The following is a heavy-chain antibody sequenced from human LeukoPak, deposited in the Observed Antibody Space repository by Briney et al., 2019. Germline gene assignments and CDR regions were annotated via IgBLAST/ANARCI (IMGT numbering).Heavy chain of an antibody. D-gene: IGHD6-6*01. CDR1: GFTFSSYS. CDR2: ISSSSSYI. J-gene: IGHJ4*02. V-gene: IGHV3-21*01. Sequence: PGGSLRLSCAASGFTFSSYSMNWVRQAPGKGLEWVSSISSSSSYIYYADSVKGRFTISRDNAKNSLYLQMNSLRAEGTAVYYCAREGSIAARAIDYWGQGTLVTVSS. CDR3: AREGSIAARAIDY.